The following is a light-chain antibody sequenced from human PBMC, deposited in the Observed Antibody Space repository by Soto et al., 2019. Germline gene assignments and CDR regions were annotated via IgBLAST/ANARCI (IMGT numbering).Light chain of an antibody. J-gene: IGLJ2*01. V-gene: IGLV2-14*01. CDR1: SSDVGAYNY. CDR2: EVT. Sequence: QSVLTQPASVSGSPGQSITISCTGTSSDVGAYNYVSWYQHHPGKAPKLMIYEVTNRPSGVSNRFSGSKSGSTASLTISGLQAEDEADYYCSSYISTSAVVFGGGTKVTVL. CDR3: SSYISTSAVV.